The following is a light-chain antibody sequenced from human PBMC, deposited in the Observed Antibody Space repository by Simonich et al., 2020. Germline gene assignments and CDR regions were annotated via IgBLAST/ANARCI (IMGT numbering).Light chain of an antibody. V-gene: IGLV2-14*01. J-gene: IGLJ3*02. CDR3: SSYTSSSTLV. CDR1: SSDVGGYNY. Sequence: QSALTQPASVSGSPGQSITISCTGTSSDVGGYNYVSWYQRHPGKAPKLMIYESSKRHSVVSNRFSGATSGNTASLTISGLQAEDEADYYCSSYTSSSTLVFGGGTKLTVL. CDR2: ESS.